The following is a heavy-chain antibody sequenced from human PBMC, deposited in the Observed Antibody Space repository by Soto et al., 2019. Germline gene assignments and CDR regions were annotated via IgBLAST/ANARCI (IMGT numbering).Heavy chain of an antibody. J-gene: IGHJ6*02. CDR1: GGSISSYY. V-gene: IGHV4-59*01. Sequence: SETLSLTCTVSGGSISSYYWSWIRQPPGKGLEWIGYIYYSGSTNYNPSLKSRVTISVDTSKNQFSLKLSSVTAADTAVYYCAIAVITMVRGVGYGMDVWGQGTTVTVSS. CDR2: IYYSGST. CDR3: AIAVITMVRGVGYGMDV. D-gene: IGHD3-10*01.